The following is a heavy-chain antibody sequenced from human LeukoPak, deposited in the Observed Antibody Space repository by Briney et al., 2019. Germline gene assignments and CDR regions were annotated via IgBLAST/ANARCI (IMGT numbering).Heavy chain of an antibody. Sequence: PSETLSLTCAVSGYSISSGYYWGWIRQPPGKGLEWIGSIYHSGSTYYNPSLKSRVTISVDTSKNQFSLKLSSVTAADTAVYYCARDFGATIRYYYYMDVWGKGTTVTVSS. CDR2: IYHSGST. V-gene: IGHV4-38-2*02. CDR1: GYSISSGYY. J-gene: IGHJ6*03. D-gene: IGHD5-12*01. CDR3: ARDFGATIRYYYYMDV.